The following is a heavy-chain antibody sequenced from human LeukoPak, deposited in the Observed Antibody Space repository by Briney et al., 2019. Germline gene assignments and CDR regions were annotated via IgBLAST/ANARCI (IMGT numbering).Heavy chain of an antibody. CDR1: GGSISSGGYY. CDR2: IYYSGST. J-gene: IGHJ6*02. CDR3: ARDSRPQYYDFWSGYSGMDV. D-gene: IGHD3-3*01. V-gene: IGHV4-31*03. Sequence: SETLSLTCTVSGGSISSGGYYWNWIRQHPGKGLEWIGYIYYSGSTYYNPSLKSRVTISVDTSKNQFSLKLSSVTAADTAVYYCARDSRPQYYDFWSGYSGMDVWGQGTTVTVSS.